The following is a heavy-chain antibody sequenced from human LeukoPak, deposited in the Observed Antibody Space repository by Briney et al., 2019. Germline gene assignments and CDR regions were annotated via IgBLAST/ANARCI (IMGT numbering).Heavy chain of an antibody. CDR3: ARARRGYSGYDLVYYFDY. Sequence: GGSLRLSCAASGFILNTNYMTWVRQAPGRGLEWVSFIYADGNTYYAESVKGRFTISRDISKNAVYLQMNSLRAEDTAVYYCARARRGYSGYDLVYYFDYWGQGTLVTVSS. CDR2: IYADGNT. D-gene: IGHD5-12*01. V-gene: IGHV3-53*01. J-gene: IGHJ4*02. CDR1: GFILNTNY.